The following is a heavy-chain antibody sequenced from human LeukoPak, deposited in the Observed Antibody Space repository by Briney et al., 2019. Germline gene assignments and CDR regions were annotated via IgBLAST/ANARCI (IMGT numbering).Heavy chain of an antibody. CDR3: ARDDNLQFDS. V-gene: IGHV1-2*02. D-gene: IGHD1-1*01. CDR2: INPNTGGT. J-gene: IGHJ4*02. Sequence: GASVKVSCKASGYTFTAYYMHWVRQAPGQGLEWMGWINPNTGGTNYAPKFQGRVTMTRDTSISTAYMVLSSLTFDDTAVYYCARDDNLQFDSWGQGTLVTVSS. CDR1: GYTFTAYY.